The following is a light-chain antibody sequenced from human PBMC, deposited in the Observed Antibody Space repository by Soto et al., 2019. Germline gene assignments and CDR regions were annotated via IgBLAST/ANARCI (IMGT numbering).Light chain of an antibody. CDR2: DAS. J-gene: IGKJ1*01. CDR1: QRISTW. Sequence: DIQMTQSPSTLSASVGDRVTITCRASQRISTWLAWYQQKPGKAPKLLIYDASSLESGVPSRFSCSGSGTEFTLTISSLQPNDFATYYCQQYNTFSGWTFGQGTKVEIK. CDR3: QQYNTFSGWT. V-gene: IGKV1-5*01.